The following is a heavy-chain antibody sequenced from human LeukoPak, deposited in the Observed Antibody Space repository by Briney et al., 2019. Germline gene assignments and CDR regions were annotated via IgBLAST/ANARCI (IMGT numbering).Heavy chain of an antibody. Sequence: GGSLRLSCAASGFIFSNYNMNWVRQTPGKGLEWVSYISSSSTTIYYADSVKGRFTISRDNAKNSLYLQMNSLRAEDTAVYYCAKEGGDIVVVPAASHFDYWGQGTLVTVSS. J-gene: IGHJ4*02. CDR3: AKEGGDIVVVPAASHFDY. CDR2: ISSSSTTI. V-gene: IGHV3-48*01. CDR1: GFIFSNYN. D-gene: IGHD2-2*01.